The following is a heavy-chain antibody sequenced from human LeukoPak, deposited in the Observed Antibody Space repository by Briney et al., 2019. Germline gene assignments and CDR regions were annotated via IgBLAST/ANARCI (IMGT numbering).Heavy chain of an antibody. V-gene: IGHV3-23*01. D-gene: IGHD3-10*01. CDR2: IVGSGDRT. J-gene: IGHJ4*02. CDR3: AKYRGFGDSYDS. Sequence: GGSLRLSCAASGFPFSRNDMSWLRQAAGKGLEWVSSIVGSGDRTYYADSVKGRFTISGDTSKNTLYLQMNSLRAEDAAVYYCAKYRGFGDSYDSWGQGTLVTVSS. CDR1: GFPFSRND.